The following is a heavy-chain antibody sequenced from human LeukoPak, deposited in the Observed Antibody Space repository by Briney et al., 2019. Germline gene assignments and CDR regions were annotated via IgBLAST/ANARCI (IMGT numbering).Heavy chain of an antibody. CDR1: GGSISSGDYY. V-gene: IGHV4-30-4*08. CDR3: ALSRTVTGDFDY. Sequence: SETLFLTCTVSGGSISSGDYYWSWIRQPPGKGLEWIGYIYYSGSTYYNPSLKSRVTISVDTSKNQFSLKLSSVTAADTAVYYCALSRTVTGDFDYWGQGTLVTVSS. J-gene: IGHJ4*02. CDR2: IYYSGST. D-gene: IGHD4-17*01.